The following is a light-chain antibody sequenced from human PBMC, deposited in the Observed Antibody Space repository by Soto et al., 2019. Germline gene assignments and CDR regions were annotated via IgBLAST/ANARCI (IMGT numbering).Light chain of an antibody. CDR2: GAF. V-gene: IGKV3-11*01. CDR1: PSVTNN. Sequence: EIVLTQSPATLSLSPGERATLSCRASPSVTNNFAWYQQKPGQPPRRLIYGAFNRAAGIPARFSGSGSGTDVALTISSLEPEDSAVYCCQQRNIWPPVTFGQGTRLEIK. J-gene: IGKJ5*01. CDR3: QQRNIWPPVT.